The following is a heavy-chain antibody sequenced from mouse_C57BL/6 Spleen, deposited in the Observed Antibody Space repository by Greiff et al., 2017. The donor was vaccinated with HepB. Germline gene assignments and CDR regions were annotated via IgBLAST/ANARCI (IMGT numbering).Heavy chain of an antibody. Sequence: EVKLMESGGGLVKPGGSLKLSCAASGFTFSDYGMHWVRQAPEKGLEWVAYISSGSSTIYYADTVKGRFTISRDNAKNTLFLQMTSLRSEDTAMYYRARGGYYYYGSSYEDYWGQGTTLTVSS. V-gene: IGHV5-17*01. CDR2: ISSGSSTI. D-gene: IGHD1-1*01. J-gene: IGHJ2*01. CDR3: ARGGYYYYGSSYEDY. CDR1: GFTFSDYG.